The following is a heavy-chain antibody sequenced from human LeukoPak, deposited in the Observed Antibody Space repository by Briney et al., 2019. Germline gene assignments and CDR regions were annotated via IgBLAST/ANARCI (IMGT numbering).Heavy chain of an antibody. CDR1: GFTFSNYW. Sequence: GGSLRLSCAASGFTFSNYWMSWVRQAPGKGLEWMANINRDGNEKYYVDSVRGRFTISRDNAKNSLYLQVNRLRAEDTAVYYCARTLVGGTNWFDPWGQGTLVTVSS. CDR2: INRDGNEK. V-gene: IGHV3-7*02. J-gene: IGHJ5*02. CDR3: ARTLVGGTNWFDP. D-gene: IGHD1-26*01.